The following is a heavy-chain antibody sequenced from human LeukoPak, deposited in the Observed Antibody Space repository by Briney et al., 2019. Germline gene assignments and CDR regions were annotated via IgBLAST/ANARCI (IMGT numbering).Heavy chain of an antibody. CDR3: ATAYSSGWYGAFDI. J-gene: IGHJ3*02. CDR1: GFTFSSYA. CDR2: ISGSGGNT. Sequence: PGGSLRLPCAASGFTFSSYAMSWVRQAPGKGLEWVSAISGSGGNTYYADSVKGRFTISRDNSKNTLYLQMNSLRADDTAVYYCATAYSSGWYGAFDIWGQGTMVTVSS. V-gene: IGHV3-23*01. D-gene: IGHD6-19*01.